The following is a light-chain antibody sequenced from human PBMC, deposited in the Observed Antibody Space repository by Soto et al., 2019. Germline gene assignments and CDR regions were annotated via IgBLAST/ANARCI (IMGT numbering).Light chain of an antibody. CDR1: QTISRW. CDR2: DAS. CDR3: QQYNRYWT. V-gene: IGKV1-5*01. Sequence: DIQLTQTPSTLSASVGDEVTITCRASQTISRWLAWYQQKPGRAPKLLIYDASTLESGVPSRFSGSGSETEFTLTISSLLPDDFATYYCQQYNRYWTFGQGTKVDIK. J-gene: IGKJ1*01.